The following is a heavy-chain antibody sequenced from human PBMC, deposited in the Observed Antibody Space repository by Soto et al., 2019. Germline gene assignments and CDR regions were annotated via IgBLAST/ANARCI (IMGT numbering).Heavy chain of an antibody. CDR3: ACGVGGIAARMGYY. J-gene: IGHJ4*02. CDR2: SRNKANSYTT. V-gene: IGHV3-72*01. D-gene: IGHD6-6*01. Sequence: GGSLRLSCTASGFTFSSYAMSWVRQAPGKGLEWVGRSRNKANSYTTEYAASVKGRFTISRDDSKNSLYLQMNSLRAEDTAVYYCACGVGGIAARMGYYWGQGTMVTVSA. CDR1: GFTFSSYA.